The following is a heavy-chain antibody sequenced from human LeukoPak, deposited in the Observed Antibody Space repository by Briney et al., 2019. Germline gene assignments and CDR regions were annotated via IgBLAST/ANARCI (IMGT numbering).Heavy chain of an antibody. D-gene: IGHD3-22*01. Sequence: PGGSLRLSCAASGFTFSSYDMSWVRQAPGKGLEWVSGMSGRGDETYYADSVKGRFTISRDNSKNTLYLQMNSLRAEDTAVYYCARNYYDSHWFDPWGQGTLVTVSS. V-gene: IGHV3-23*01. J-gene: IGHJ5*02. CDR2: MSGRGDET. CDR1: GFTFSSYD. CDR3: ARNYYDSHWFDP.